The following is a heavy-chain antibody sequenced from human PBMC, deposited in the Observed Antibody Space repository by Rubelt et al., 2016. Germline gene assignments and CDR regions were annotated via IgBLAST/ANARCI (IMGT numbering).Heavy chain of an antibody. V-gene: IGHV3-66*04. CDR3: ARLAPGNSYGPFDY. CDR2: IYSGGST. D-gene: IGHD5-18*01. Sequence: GGGLIQPGGSLRLSCAASGFTVSSNHMSWVRQAPGKGLEWVSLIYSGGSTYYADSVKGRFTISRDNSKNTVYLQMNSLRAEETAVYYCARLAPGNSYGPFDYWGQGTLVTVSS. J-gene: IGHJ4*02. CDR1: GFTVSSNH.